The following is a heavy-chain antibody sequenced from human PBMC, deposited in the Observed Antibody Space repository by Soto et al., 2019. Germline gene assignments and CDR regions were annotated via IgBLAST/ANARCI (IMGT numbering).Heavy chain of an antibody. J-gene: IGHJ6*02. CDR3: AKGQHCSSTSCYFYYYGMDV. CDR1: GFTFNTYG. CDR2: ISYDGSNK. Sequence: QVPLVESGGGVVQPGRSLRLSCAASGFTFNTYGMHWVRQAPGKGLEWVAVISYDGSNKYYADSVKGRLTISRDNSKNTLYLQMNGLRAEDTAVYYCAKGQHCSSTSCYFYYYGMDVWGQGTTVAVSS. V-gene: IGHV3-30*18. D-gene: IGHD2-2*01.